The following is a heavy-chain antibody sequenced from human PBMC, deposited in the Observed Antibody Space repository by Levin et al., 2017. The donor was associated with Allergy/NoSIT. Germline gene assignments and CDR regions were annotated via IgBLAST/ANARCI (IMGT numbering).Heavy chain of an antibody. J-gene: IGHJ6*02. CDR1: GGSISSYY. Sequence: SETLSLTCTVSGGSISSYYWSWIRQPPGKGLEWIGYIYYSGSTNYNPSLKSRVTISVDTSKNQFSLKLSSVTAADTAVYYCARTYGAYYGMDVWGQGTTVTVSS. CDR3: ARTYGAYYGMDV. CDR2: IYYSGST. D-gene: IGHD4-17*01. V-gene: IGHV4-59*01.